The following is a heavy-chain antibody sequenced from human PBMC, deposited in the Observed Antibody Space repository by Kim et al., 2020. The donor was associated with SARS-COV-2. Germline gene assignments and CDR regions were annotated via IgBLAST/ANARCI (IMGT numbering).Heavy chain of an antibody. CDR1: GFTFSDYY. J-gene: IGHJ3*02. CDR2: ISSSSSYT. D-gene: IGHD2-15*01. Sequence: GGSLRLSCAASGFTFSDYYMSWIRQAPGKGLEWVSYISSSSSYTNYADSVKGRFTISRDNAKNSLYLQMNSLRAEDTAVYYCARDPGRGAFDIWGQGTMVTVSS. CDR3: ARDPGRGAFDI. V-gene: IGHV3-11*05.